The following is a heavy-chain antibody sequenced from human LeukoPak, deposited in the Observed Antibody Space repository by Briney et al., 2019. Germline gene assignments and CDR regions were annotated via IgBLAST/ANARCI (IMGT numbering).Heavy chain of an antibody. J-gene: IGHJ4*02. CDR1: GFTVSSNY. CDR2: INSDGSST. V-gene: IGHV3-74*01. CDR3: ARVGATSYY. Sequence: PGGSLRLSCAASGFTVSSNYMNWVRQAPGKGLVWVSRINSDGSSTNYADSVKGRFTISRDNAKNTLYLQMNSLRAEDTAVYYCARVGATSYYWGQGTLVTVSS. D-gene: IGHD1-26*01.